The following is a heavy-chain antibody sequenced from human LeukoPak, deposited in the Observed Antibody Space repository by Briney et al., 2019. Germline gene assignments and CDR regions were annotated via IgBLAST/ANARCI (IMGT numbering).Heavy chain of an antibody. D-gene: IGHD2-2*01. CDR2: ISGSGGST. J-gene: IGHJ4*02. CDR1: GFTFSSYA. CDR3: AKDALVVVPAAVIDY. V-gene: IGHV3-23*01. Sequence: GGSLRLSCAACGFTFSSYAMSWVRQAPGKGLEWVAAISGSGGSTYYADSVKGRFTISRDNSKNTLYLQMNSLRAEDTAVYYCAKDALVVVPAAVIDYWGQGTLVTVSS.